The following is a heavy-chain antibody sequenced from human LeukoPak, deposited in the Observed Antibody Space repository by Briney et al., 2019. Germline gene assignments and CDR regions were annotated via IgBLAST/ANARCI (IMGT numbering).Heavy chain of an antibody. CDR2: ISSSGSTI. Sequence: GGSLRLSCAASGFTFSSYEMNWVRQAPGKGLEWVSYISSSGSTIYYADSVKGRFTISRDDAKNSLYLQMNSLRAEDTAVYYCAAGYSSSWYVSWGQGTLVTVSS. CDR3: AAGYSSSWYVS. D-gene: IGHD6-13*01. CDR1: GFTFSSYE. V-gene: IGHV3-48*03. J-gene: IGHJ4*02.